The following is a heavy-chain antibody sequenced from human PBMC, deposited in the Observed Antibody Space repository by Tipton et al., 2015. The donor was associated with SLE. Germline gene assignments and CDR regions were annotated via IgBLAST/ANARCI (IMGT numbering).Heavy chain of an antibody. V-gene: IGHV4-61*09. CDR3: ARALNNGWLLGDRFDP. J-gene: IGHJ5*02. D-gene: IGHD5-24*01. Sequence: TLSLTCSVSGDSIGSGSYYWNWIRQPAGKGLEWIGHIHTSGATNNNPSPKSRVTISLDTSKNQFSLKLSSVTAADTAVYYCARALNNGWLLGDRFDPWGQGTLVTVSS. CDR2: IHTSGAT. CDR1: GDSIGSGSYY.